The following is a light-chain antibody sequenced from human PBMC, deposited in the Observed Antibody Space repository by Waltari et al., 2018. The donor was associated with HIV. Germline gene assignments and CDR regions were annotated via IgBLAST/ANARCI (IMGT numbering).Light chain of an antibody. V-gene: IGLV2-8*01. CDR2: EVT. J-gene: IGLJ2*01. CDR1: ISDVAGYAY. Sequence: QSALTQPPSASGSPEQSVPISCTGPISDVAGYAYVSWYQPHPGKAPKLIIYEVTKRPSGVPDRFSGSKSDYTASLTVSGLQAEDEADYYCTSYTGSTNLLFGGVTKLTVL. CDR3: TSYTGSTNLL.